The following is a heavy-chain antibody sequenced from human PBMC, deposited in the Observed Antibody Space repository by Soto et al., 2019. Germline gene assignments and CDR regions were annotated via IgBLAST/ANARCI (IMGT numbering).Heavy chain of an antibody. D-gene: IGHD6-13*01. Sequence: SETLSLTCTVSGGSMKNYYWSWIRQPPGKGLEWIGYIYYSGSSNYNPSLRSRVTILVDTPKNQFSLKLTSVSAADTAVYYCARAVAAAGSGFAFDSWGQGTLGTVSS. CDR3: ARAVAAAGSGFAFDS. V-gene: IGHV4-59*01. J-gene: IGHJ4*02. CDR2: IYYSGSS. CDR1: GGSMKNYY.